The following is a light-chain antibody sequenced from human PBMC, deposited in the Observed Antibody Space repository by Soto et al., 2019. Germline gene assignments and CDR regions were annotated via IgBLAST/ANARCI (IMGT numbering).Light chain of an antibody. CDR1: SSNIGGDT. J-gene: IGLJ3*02. V-gene: IGLV1-44*01. CDR2: KNN. Sequence: QSVLTQPPSASGTPGQRVIISCSGSSSNIGGDTVNWYQHLPGMAPKLLIYKNNHRPSGVPDRFSGSKSGTSASLAISGLQSEDEADYYCAAWDNSLFARVFGGGTKVTVL. CDR3: AAWDNSLFARV.